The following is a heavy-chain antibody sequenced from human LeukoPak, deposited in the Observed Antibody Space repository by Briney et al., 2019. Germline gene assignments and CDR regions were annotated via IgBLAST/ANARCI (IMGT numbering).Heavy chain of an antibody. V-gene: IGHV3-48*04. CDR2: ISSSSSTI. Sequence: GGSLRLSCVASGLTFSSYSMNWVRQAPGKGLEWVPYISSSSSTIYYADSVKGRFTISRDNAHKSLYLQMNSLRAEDTAVYYCASPTKAGAPPVWDDAFDIWGQGTMVIVSS. CDR3: ASPTKAGAPPVWDDAFDI. D-gene: IGHD1-26*01. J-gene: IGHJ3*02. CDR1: GLTFSSYS.